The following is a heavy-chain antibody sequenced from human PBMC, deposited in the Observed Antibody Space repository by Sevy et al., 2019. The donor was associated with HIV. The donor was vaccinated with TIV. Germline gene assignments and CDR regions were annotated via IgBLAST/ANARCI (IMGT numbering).Heavy chain of an antibody. Sequence: GGSRLSCAASGFAFNTFGMHWVRRAPGKGLEWVAFISFDENIEYYADSVKGRFTISRDNSKNMLYLQMNSLRAEDTAMYYCVRDRYCSTSRCYNWIDPWGQGTLVTVSS. D-gene: IGHD2-2*01. CDR2: ISFDENIE. CDR3: VRDRYCSTSRCYNWIDP. V-gene: IGHV3-33*01. CDR1: GFAFNTFG. J-gene: IGHJ5*02.